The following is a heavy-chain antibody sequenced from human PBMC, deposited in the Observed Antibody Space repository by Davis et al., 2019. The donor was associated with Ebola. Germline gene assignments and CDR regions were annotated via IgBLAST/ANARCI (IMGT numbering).Heavy chain of an antibody. CDR3: ARDPPTIFGVVPV. CDR1: GFTFSSYA. D-gene: IGHD3-3*01. Sequence: GGSLRLSCAASGFTFSSYAMHWVRPAPGKGLEWVAVISYDGSNKYYADSVKGRFTISRDNAKNSLYLQMNSLRAEDTAVYYCARDPPTIFGVVPVWGQGTTVTVSS. CDR2: ISYDGSNK. V-gene: IGHV3-30-3*01. J-gene: IGHJ6*02.